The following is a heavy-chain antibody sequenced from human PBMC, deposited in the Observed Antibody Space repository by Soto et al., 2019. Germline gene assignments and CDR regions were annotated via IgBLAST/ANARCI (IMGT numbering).Heavy chain of an antibody. V-gene: IGHV3-15*07. CDR1: GFIFSNAW. J-gene: IGHJ4*01. Sequence: GSLRLSCAASGFIFSNAWINWIRQAPGKGLEWVGRIKSKADGGTTDFAAPVKGRFAISRDDSKNMMYMEMSSLRTEDTAVYYCTTDSHNNMPIVRFDEWGHGTLVTICS. D-gene: IGHD2-2*01. CDR2: IKSKADGGTT. CDR3: TTDSHNNMPIVRFDE.